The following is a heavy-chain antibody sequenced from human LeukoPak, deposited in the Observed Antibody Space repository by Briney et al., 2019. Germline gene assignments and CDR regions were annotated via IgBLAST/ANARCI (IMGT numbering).Heavy chain of an antibody. J-gene: IGHJ2*01. CDR3: ARDSTHLTYYYGSGNYFGWYFDL. D-gene: IGHD3-10*01. CDR1: GGSISSGSYY. Sequence: PSETLSLTCTVSGGSISSGSYYWSWIRQPAGKGLEWIGRIYTSGSTNYNPSLKSRVTISVDTSKNQFSLKLSSVTAADTAVYYCARDSTHLTYYYGSGNYFGWYFDLWGRGTLVTVSS. V-gene: IGHV4-61*02. CDR2: IYTSGST.